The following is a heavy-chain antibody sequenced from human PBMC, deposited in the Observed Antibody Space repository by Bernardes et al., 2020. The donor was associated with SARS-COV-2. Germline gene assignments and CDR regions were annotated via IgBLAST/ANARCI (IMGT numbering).Heavy chain of an antibody. D-gene: IGHD4-17*01. V-gene: IGHV3-15*01. Sequence: GGSLRLSCAASGFTFSNAWMSWVRQAPGKGLEWVGRIKSKTDGGTTDYAAPVKGRFTISRDDSKNTLYLQMNSLKNEDTAVYYCTTRRTTVTTIDYWGQGTLVTVSS. CDR3: TTRRTTVTTIDY. CDR2: IKSKTDGGTT. J-gene: IGHJ4*02. CDR1: GFTFSNAW.